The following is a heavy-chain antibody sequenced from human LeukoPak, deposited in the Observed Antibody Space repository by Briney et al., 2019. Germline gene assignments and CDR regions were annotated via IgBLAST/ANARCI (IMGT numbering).Heavy chain of an antibody. CDR1: GYIFTGQD. CDR3: ASYPRYSSSPPFDY. Sequence: ASVKVSCKASGYIFTGQDMHWVRQAPGQGLEWMGWINPNTGDTNYAQKFQGRVTMTRDTTISAAFMELSRLTSDDTAMYFCASYPRYSSSPPFDYWGQERWSPSPQ. J-gene: IGHJ4*01. CDR2: INPNTGDT. D-gene: IGHD6-19*01. V-gene: IGHV1-2*02.